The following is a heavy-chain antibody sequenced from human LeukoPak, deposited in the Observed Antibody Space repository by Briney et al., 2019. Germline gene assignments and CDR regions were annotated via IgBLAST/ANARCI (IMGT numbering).Heavy chain of an antibody. Sequence: GGSLRLSCAASGFTFSSHSMNWVRQAPGKGLEWVSYISSSSSTIYYADSVKGRFTISRDNAKNSLYLQMNSLRAEDTAVYYCAREGGGIPYWGQGTLVTVSS. D-gene: IGHD3-16*01. CDR3: AREGGGIPY. V-gene: IGHV3-48*01. CDR2: ISSSSSTI. J-gene: IGHJ4*02. CDR1: GFTFSSHS.